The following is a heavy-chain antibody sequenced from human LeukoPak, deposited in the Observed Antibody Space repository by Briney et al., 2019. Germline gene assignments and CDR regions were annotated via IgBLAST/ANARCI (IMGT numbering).Heavy chain of an antibody. V-gene: IGHV4-59*01. CDR2: IYHSGST. CDR3: ARVLTYYDFWSGSRGYMDV. D-gene: IGHD3-3*01. CDR1: GGSISTYY. Sequence: PSETLSLTCTVSGGSISTYYWSWIRQPPGKGLEWIGYIYHSGSTNYNPSLKSRVTISVDTSQNQFYLKLSSVTAADTAVYYCARVLTYYDFWSGSRGYMDVWGKGTTVTVSS. J-gene: IGHJ6*03.